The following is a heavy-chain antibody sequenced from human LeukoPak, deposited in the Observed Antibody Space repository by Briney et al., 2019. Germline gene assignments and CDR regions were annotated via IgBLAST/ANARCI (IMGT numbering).Heavy chain of an antibody. J-gene: IGHJ4*02. D-gene: IGHD4-11*01. V-gene: IGHV1-2*02. Sequence: ASVTVSCKASGYTFTGYYIHWVRQAPGQGLEWMGWIYPYSGDTNYAQNFQGRVTMTRDTSISTAYMELSSLKSDDTAVYYCARDPSNYIDYWGQGTLVTVSS. CDR3: ARDPSNYIDY. CDR1: GYTFTGYY. CDR2: IYPYSGDT.